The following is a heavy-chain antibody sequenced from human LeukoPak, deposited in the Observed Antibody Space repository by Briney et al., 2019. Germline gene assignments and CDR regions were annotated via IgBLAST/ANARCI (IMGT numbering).Heavy chain of an antibody. D-gene: IGHD6-19*01. CDR1: GGSISSCSYY. CDR3: ARASSGALNWFDP. CDR2: IYYSGST. Sequence: SETVSLICTVSGGSISSCSYYWGWIRQPPGKGLEWIGSIYYSGSTYSNPSLKSRVTISVDTSKNQFSLKLSSGTAADTSVYYCARASSGALNWFDPWGQEALVVVSS. V-gene: IGHV4-39*07. J-gene: IGHJ5*02.